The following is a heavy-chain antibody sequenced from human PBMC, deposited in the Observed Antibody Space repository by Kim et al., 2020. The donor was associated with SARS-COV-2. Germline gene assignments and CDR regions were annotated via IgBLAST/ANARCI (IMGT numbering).Heavy chain of an antibody. CDR1: GDSISSVDYF. J-gene: IGHJ4*01. CDR2: IHSSGNT. Sequence: SETLSLTCTVSGDSISSVDYFWGWIRQSPGKELEWIGSIHSSGNTYYSPSLKSRLTMSLDTSKDQFSLKLNSVTAADTALYCCARHPWSGAARGGFDSWG. V-gene: IGHV4-39*01. D-gene: IGHD3-10*01. CDR3: ARHPWSGAARGGFDS.